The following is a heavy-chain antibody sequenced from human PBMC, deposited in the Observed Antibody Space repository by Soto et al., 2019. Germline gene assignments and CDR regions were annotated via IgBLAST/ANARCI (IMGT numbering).Heavy chain of an antibody. V-gene: IGHV1-18*01. D-gene: IGHD3-10*01. CDR1: GYTFTSYG. J-gene: IGHJ6*02. Sequence: ASVKVSCKASGYTFTSYGSSWVRQAPGQGLEWMGWISAYNGNTNYAQKLQGRVTMTTDTSTSTAYMELRSLRSDDTAVYYCARSPMITMVRGVPARYGMDVWGQGTTVTVSS. CDR3: ARSPMITMVRGVPARYGMDV. CDR2: ISAYNGNT.